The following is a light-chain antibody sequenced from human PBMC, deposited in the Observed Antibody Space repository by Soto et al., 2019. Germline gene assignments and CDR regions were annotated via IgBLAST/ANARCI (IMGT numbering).Light chain of an antibody. V-gene: IGLV1-44*01. J-gene: IGLJ2*01. CDR2: SSN. CDR3: AAWDDSLNGVI. Sequence: QSVLTPPPSASGTPGPTVTISCSGSTSHIVSYTVNWYQHLPGTAPKLLIYSSNLRPSGVPDRFSGSKSGTSASLAISGLQSEDDADYYCAAWDDSLNGVIFGGGTKVTVL. CDR1: TSHIVSYT.